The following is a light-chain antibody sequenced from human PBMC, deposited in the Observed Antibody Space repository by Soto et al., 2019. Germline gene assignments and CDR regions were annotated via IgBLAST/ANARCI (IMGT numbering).Light chain of an antibody. J-gene: IGLJ1*01. CDR3: QSYDSSLNGRV. V-gene: IGLV1-40*01. Sequence: QSVLTQPPSVSGAPGQRVTISCTGSSSNIGAGYDVHWYQQLPGTAPKLLIYGNSNRPSGVPDRFSGSKSGTSASLAITGFQAEDEADYYCQSYDSSLNGRVFRTGTKVTVL. CDR2: GNS. CDR1: SSNIGAGYD.